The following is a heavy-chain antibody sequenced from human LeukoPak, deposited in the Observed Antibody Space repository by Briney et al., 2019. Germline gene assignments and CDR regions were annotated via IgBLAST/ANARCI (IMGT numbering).Heavy chain of an antibody. J-gene: IGHJ5*02. CDR3: AKDPDYYDSSGLFDP. CDR1: GFTFSSYA. D-gene: IGHD3-22*01. CDR2: ISGSGGST. Sequence: PGGSLRLSCAASGFTFSSYAMSWVRQAPGKGLEWVSAISGSGGSTYYADSVKGRFTISRDNSKNTLYLQMNSLRAEDTAVYYCAKDPDYYDSSGLFDPWGQGTLVTVSS. V-gene: IGHV3-23*01.